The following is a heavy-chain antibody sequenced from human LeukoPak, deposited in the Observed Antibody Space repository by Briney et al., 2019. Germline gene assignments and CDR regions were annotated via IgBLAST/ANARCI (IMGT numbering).Heavy chain of an antibody. CDR3: AREGGFYRPLDY. Sequence: SGTLSLTCGVSGGSVINTNWWTWVRQPPGKGLEWIGEVHLDGRTNYNPSLESRLTMSVDVPENQVSLKLTSVTAADTAVYYCAREGGFYRPLDYSGQGTLVTVSS. V-gene: IGHV4-4*02. D-gene: IGHD3-3*01. CDR2: VHLDGRT. J-gene: IGHJ4*02. CDR1: GGSVINTNW.